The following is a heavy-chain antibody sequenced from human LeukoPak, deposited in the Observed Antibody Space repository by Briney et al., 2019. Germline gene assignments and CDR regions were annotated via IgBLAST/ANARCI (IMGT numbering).Heavy chain of an antibody. CDR1: GGSISSGSYY. CDR2: IYTSGST. V-gene: IGHV4-61*02. D-gene: IGHD3-22*01. CDR3: ARESYYDSY. J-gene: IGHJ4*02. Sequence: SQTLSLTCTVSGGSISSGSYYWSWIRQPAGKGLEWIGRIYTSGSTNYNPSLKSRVTISVDTSKNQFSLKLSFVTAADTAVYYCARESYYDSYWGQGTLVTVSS.